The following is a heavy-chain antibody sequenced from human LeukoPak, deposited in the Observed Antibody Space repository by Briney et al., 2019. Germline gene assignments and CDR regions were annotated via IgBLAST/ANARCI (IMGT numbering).Heavy chain of an antibody. CDR2: IYSGGST. CDR1: GFTVSNNY. D-gene: IGHD3-9*01. CDR3: ARATPYYDILTGYYTIDY. J-gene: IGHJ4*02. Sequence: AGGSLRLSCAASGFTVSNNYMSWVRQAPGKGLEWVSVIYSGGSTYYADSVRGRFTISRDNSKNTLFLHMNSLRAEDTAVYYCARATPYYDILTGYYTIDYWGQGTLVTVSS. V-gene: IGHV3-53*01.